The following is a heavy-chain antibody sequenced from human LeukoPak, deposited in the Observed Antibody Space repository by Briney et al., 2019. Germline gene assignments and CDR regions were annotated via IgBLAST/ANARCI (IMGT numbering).Heavy chain of an antibody. V-gene: IGHV3-21*04. CDR2: ISSSNSYT. J-gene: IGHJ4*02. Sequence: GGSLRLSCAASGFTFSSYSMNWVRQAPGKGLEWVSSISSSNSYTYYADSVKGRFTISRDNAKNSLYLQMNSLRAEDTAVYYCARERDYGDTWYFDYWGQGTLVTVSS. D-gene: IGHD4-17*01. CDR1: GFTFSSYS. CDR3: ARERDYGDTWYFDY.